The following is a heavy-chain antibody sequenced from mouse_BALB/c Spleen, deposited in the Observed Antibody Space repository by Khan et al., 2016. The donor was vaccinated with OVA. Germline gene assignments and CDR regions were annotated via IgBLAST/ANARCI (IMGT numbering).Heavy chain of an antibody. Sequence: QIQLVQSLPALTTPVEPFQISFHASVSLFTPSLMPFVTHAPGQVLKFLFWINTYPVEPTYADDFTGLFAFSLETSASTAYLQINHLKNEDTATEGCARRHWYVDIWGAGTTVTLSS. V-gene: IGHV9-3-1*01. CDR2: INTYPVEP. CDR1: VSLFTPSL. CDR3: ARRHWYVDI. J-gene: IGHJ1*01.